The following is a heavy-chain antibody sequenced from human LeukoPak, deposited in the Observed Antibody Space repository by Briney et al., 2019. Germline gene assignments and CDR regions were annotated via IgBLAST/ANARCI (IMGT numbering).Heavy chain of an antibody. CDR2: ISYDGSNK. CDR1: GFSSLG. Sequence: GGSLRLSCTASGFSSLGLHWVRQAPGKGLEWVAVISYDGSNKYYADSVKGRFTISRDNSKNTLYLQMNSLRAEDTAMYYCARDVYDSGKVDYWGQGTLVTVSS. V-gene: IGHV3-30*04. D-gene: IGHD3-10*01. J-gene: IGHJ4*02. CDR3: ARDVYDSGKVDY.